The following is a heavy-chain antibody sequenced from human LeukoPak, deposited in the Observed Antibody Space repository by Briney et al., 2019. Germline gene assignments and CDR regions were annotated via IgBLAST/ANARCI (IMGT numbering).Heavy chain of an antibody. D-gene: IGHD4-23*01. V-gene: IGHV4-39*01. CDR3: ARQTGGWFDP. CDR1: GGSISSSSYY. Sequence: SETLSLTCTVSGGSISSSSYYWGWLRQPPGTGLEWIGSIYYSGSTYYNPSLKSRVTISVDTSKNQFSLKLSSVTAADTAVYYCARQTGGWFDPWGQGTLVTVSS. J-gene: IGHJ5*02. CDR2: IYYSGST.